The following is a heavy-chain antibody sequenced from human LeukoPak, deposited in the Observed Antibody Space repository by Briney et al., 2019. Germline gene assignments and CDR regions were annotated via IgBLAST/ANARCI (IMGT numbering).Heavy chain of an antibody. CDR2: ISGSGSRT. D-gene: IGHD1-26*01. CDR1: GFTYSSYG. CDR3: AKGSREWELLDAFDI. Sequence: GGSLRLSCAASGFTYSSYGMTWVRQAPGKGLEWVSGISGSGSRTDYADSVKGRFTISRDNAKSTLYLQMNSLRAEDTAAYYCAKGSREWELLDAFDIWGQGTMVTVSS. J-gene: IGHJ3*02. V-gene: IGHV3-23*01.